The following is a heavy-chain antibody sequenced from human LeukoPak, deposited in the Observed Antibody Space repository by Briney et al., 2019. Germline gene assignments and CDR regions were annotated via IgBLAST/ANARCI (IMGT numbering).Heavy chain of an antibody. J-gene: IGHJ4*02. D-gene: IGHD3-22*01. Sequence: GGSLRLSCAASGFTFSSYSMNWVRQAPGKGLEWVSSISSSSSYIYYADSVKGRFTISRDNSKNTLYLQMYSLRAEDTAVYYCAKARTYSSGYHYYDYWGQGTLVTVSS. CDR1: GFTFSSYS. CDR2: ISSSSSYI. V-gene: IGHV3-21*01. CDR3: AKARTYSSGYHYYDY.